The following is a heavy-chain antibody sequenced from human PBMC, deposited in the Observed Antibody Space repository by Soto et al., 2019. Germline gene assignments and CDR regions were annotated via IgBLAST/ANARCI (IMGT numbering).Heavy chain of an antibody. CDR1: GGTVASSHW. D-gene: IGHD2-21*02. CDR3: AREIVTAGGNNYFDP. J-gene: IGHJ5*02. Sequence: SETLSLTCGVSGGTVASSHWWSWVRQSPGGGLEWIGNVYHTGDTNFNPSLQSRVTISVDKSNSQFSLRLNSLTAADTAVYFCAREIVTAGGNNYFDPWGPGTLVTVSS. CDR2: VYHTGDT. V-gene: IGHV4-4*02.